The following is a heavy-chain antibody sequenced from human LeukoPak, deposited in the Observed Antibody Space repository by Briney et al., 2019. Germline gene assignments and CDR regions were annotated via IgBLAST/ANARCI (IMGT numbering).Heavy chain of an antibody. D-gene: IGHD4-17*01. Sequence: ASVQVSCKASGYPFTTYGFTWVRQAPGQGLEWMGWVSGYNGNTKYAEKFQGRVTMTTDTSTSVGYMELRSLRSDDTAVYYCARSPSNYGDYLDYWGQGTLVSVSS. J-gene: IGHJ4*02. V-gene: IGHV1-18*01. CDR2: VSGYNGNT. CDR3: ARSPSNYGDYLDY. CDR1: GYPFTTYG.